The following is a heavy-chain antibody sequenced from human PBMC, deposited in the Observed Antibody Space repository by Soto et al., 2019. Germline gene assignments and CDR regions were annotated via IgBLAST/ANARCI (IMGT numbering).Heavy chain of an antibody. V-gene: IGHV4-30-2*01. Sequence: QLQLQESGSGLVKPAQTLSLTCAGSGGSISSGGYSWGWIRQPPGKGLEWIGYIYHSGSTYYNPSLTSRATISIDTSKNQFSLKLRSVTVSDTAVYYCAIVPDYWGQGTLVTFSS. CDR1: GGSISSGGYS. CDR3: AIVPDY. CDR2: IYHSGST. D-gene: IGHD2-2*01. J-gene: IGHJ4*02.